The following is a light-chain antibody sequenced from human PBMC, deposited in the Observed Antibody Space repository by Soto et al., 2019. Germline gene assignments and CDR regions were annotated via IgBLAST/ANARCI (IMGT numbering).Light chain of an antibody. CDR2: AAS. V-gene: IGKV1-9*01. J-gene: IGKJ4*01. Sequence: DIQLTQSPSFLSASVGDRVTITCRASQGISSYLAWYQQKPGKAPKLLISAASTLKSGVPSRFSGSGSGTEFTLTISSLQPEDFATYYCQQLNSYPSFGGGTKVEIK. CDR3: QQLNSYPS. CDR1: QGISSY.